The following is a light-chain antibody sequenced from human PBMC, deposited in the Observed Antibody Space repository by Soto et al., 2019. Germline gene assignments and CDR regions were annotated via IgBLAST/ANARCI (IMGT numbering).Light chain of an antibody. CDR1: QSVLYTSNSKKY. Sequence: DIVMTQSPDSLAVSLGERATIHCKSSQSVLYTSNSKKYFAWYQQKRGQPPMLLIGGACTRAGRVPDRFSGSGAEKVFTLTIRRLQAEDVAVYYCQQYYSSTITFGQGTRLEI. CDR3: QQYYSSTIT. V-gene: IGKV4-1*01. CDR2: GAC. J-gene: IGKJ5*01.